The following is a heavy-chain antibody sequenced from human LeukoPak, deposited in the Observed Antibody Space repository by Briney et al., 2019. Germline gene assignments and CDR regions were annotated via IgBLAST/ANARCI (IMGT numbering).Heavy chain of an antibody. CDR1: GVSINIYY. D-gene: IGHD1-26*01. J-gene: IGHJ4*02. CDR2: IYNGGNT. V-gene: IGHV4-4*09. Sequence: SETLSLIRTVSGVSINIYYASWIRHAPGKGLEFIGFIYNGGNTDYNPSLKSRATISVDTSNNQFSLRLTSVTAADTAMYYCAAGSWELDFWGQGTLVTVSS. CDR3: AAGSWELDF.